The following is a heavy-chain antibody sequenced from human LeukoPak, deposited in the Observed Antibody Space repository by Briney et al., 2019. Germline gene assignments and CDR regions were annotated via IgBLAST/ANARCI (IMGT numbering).Heavy chain of an antibody. V-gene: IGHV3-53*01. CDR1: GFTVSGNY. CDR3: AKDFRTMIVVVITFDAFDI. J-gene: IGHJ3*02. Sequence: AGGSLRLSCAASGFTVSGNYMSWVRQAPGKGLEWVSIIYSGGSTYYGDSVKGRFTISRDNSKNTLYLQMNSLRVEDTAVYYCAKDFRTMIVVVITFDAFDIWGQGTMVTVSS. D-gene: IGHD3-22*01. CDR2: IYSGGST.